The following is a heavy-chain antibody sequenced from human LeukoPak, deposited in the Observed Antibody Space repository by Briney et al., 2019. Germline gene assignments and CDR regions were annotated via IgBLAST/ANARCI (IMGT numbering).Heavy chain of an antibody. V-gene: IGHV1-69*13. CDR3: ARDLGYGSGSYRGLY. CDR2: IIPIFGTA. J-gene: IGHJ4*02. Sequence: GASVKVSCKASGGTFSSYAISWVRQAPGQGLEWMGGIIPIFGTANYAQKFQGRVTITADESTSTAYMELSSLRSEDTAVYYCARDLGYGSGSYRGLYWGQGTLVTVSS. D-gene: IGHD3-10*01. CDR1: GGTFSSYA.